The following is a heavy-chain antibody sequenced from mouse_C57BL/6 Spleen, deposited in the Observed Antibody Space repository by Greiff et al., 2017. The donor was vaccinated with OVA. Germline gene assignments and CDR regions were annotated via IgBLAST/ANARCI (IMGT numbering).Heavy chain of an antibody. CDR1: GYTFTDYY. CDR2: INPYNGGT. J-gene: IGHJ3*01. Sequence: EVKLMESGPVLVKPGASVKMSCKASGYTFTDYYMNWVKQSHGKSLEWIGVINPYNGGTSYNQKFKGKATLTVDKSSSTAYMELNSLTSEESAVYYWARSNWDSAYWGQGTLVTVSA. V-gene: IGHV1-19*01. D-gene: IGHD4-1*01. CDR3: ARSNWDSAY.